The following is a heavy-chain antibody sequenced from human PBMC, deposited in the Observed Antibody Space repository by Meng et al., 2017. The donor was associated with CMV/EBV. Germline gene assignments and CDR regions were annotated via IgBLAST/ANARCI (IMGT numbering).Heavy chain of an antibody. V-gene: IGHV1-2*02. Sequence: ASVKVSCKASGYTFTGYYMHWVRQAPEQGLEWMGWINPNSGGTNYAQKFQGRVTMTRDTSISTAYMELSRLRSDDTAVYYCARSESSLRMPAIWYWGQGTLVTVSS. CDR1: GYTFTGYY. D-gene: IGHD2-2*01. CDR2: INPNSGGT. CDR3: ARSESSLRMPAIWY. J-gene: IGHJ4*02.